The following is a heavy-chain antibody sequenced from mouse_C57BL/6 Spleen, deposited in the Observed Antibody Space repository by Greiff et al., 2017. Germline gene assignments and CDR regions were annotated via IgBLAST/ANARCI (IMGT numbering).Heavy chain of an antibody. D-gene: IGHD2-4*01. J-gene: IGHJ1*03. CDR1: GYAFSSSW. CDR2: IYPGDGDT. Sequence: QVQLQQSGPELVKPGASVKISCKASGYAFSSSWMNWVKQRPGKGLEWIGRIYPGDGDTNYNGKFKGKATLTADKSSSTAYMQLSSLTSEDAAVYFCARHDYDYDGAPWYFDVWGTGTTVTFSS. V-gene: IGHV1-82*01. CDR3: ARHDYDYDGAPWYFDV.